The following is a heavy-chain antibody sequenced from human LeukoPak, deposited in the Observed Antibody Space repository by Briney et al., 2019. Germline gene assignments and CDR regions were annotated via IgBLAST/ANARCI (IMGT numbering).Heavy chain of an antibody. D-gene: IGHD2-2*03. J-gene: IGHJ6*03. CDR3: ASGYCSSTSCSYYYHYYMDV. CDR2: IYTSGST. CDR1: GGSISSGSYY. V-gene: IGHV4-61*02. Sequence: SQTLSLTCTVSGGSISSGSYYWSWIRQPAGKGLEWIGRIYTSGSTNYNPSLKSRVTISVDTSKNQFSLKLSSVTAADTAVYYCASGYCSSTSCSYYYHYYMDVWGKGTTVTVSS.